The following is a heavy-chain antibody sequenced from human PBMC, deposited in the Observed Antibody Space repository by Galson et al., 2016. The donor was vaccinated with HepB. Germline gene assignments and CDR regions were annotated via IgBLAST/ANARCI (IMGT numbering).Heavy chain of an antibody. J-gene: IGHJ4*02. D-gene: IGHD2-2*01. V-gene: IGHV3-30-3*01. CDR2: ISYHGSDI. Sequence: SCAASGFTFSNSAMHWVRQAPGKGLEWLAVISYHGSDIFYADSVKGRFTISRDNPKKTLFLQLNNLRSEDTAVYYCARDLFSSSSFIDFWGQGTLVTVSS. CDR3: ARDLFSSSSFIDF. CDR1: GFTFSNSA.